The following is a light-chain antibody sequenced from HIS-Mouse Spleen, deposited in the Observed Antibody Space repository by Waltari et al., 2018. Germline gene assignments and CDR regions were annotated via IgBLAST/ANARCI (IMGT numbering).Light chain of an antibody. CDR3: CSYAGSYTFVV. V-gene: IGLV2-11*01. Sequence: QSALTQPRSVSGSPGQSVTISCTGTSSDVGGYNYVSWYQQHPGKAPKLMIYDVSKRAAGVPDRFSGSKSGNTASLPISGLQAEDEADYYCCSYAGSYTFVVFGGGTKLTVL. J-gene: IGLJ2*01. CDR1: SSDVGGYNY. CDR2: DVS.